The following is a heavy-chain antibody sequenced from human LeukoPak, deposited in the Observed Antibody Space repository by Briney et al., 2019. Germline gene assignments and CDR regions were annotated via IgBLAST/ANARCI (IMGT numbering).Heavy chain of an antibody. CDR2: ISSNGGST. CDR1: GFTFSSYA. V-gene: IGHV3-64*01. Sequence: PGGSLRLSCAASGFTFSSYAMHWVRQAPGKGLEYVSAISSNGGSTYYANSVKGRFTISRDNSKNTLYLQMGSLRAEDMAVYYCAREDSSSWYEGGSYRFIRYFDYWGQGTLVTVSS. D-gene: IGHD6-13*01. CDR3: AREDSSSWYEGGSYRFIRYFDY. J-gene: IGHJ4*02.